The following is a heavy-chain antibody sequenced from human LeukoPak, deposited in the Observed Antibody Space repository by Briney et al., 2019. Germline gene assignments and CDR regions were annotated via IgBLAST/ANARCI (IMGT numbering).Heavy chain of an antibody. CDR1: GFTFSSYA. V-gene: IGHV3-30-3*01. D-gene: IGHD1-1*01. J-gene: IGHJ4*02. Sequence: GGSLRLSCAASGFTFSSYAMHWVRQAPGKGLEWVAVISYDGSNKYYADSVKGRFTISRDNSKNTLYLQMNSLRAEDTAVYYCARDSVRQDGYFDYWGQGTLATVSS. CDR3: ARDSVRQDGYFDY. CDR2: ISYDGSNK.